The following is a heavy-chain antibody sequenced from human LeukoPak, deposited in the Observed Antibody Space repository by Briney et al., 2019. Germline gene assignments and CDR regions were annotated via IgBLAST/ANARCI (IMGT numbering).Heavy chain of an antibody. V-gene: IGHV4-59*08. CDR1: GGSISSYY. CDR2: SYYSGST. CDR3: ARRYDSSGYYDQGVFDY. J-gene: IGHJ4*02. Sequence: SETLSLTCTVSGGSISSYYWSWIRQPPGKGLKWIGYSYYSGSTNYNPSLKSRVTISVDTSKNQFSLKLSSVTAADTAVYYCARRYDSSGYYDQGVFDYWGQGTLVTVSS. D-gene: IGHD3-22*01.